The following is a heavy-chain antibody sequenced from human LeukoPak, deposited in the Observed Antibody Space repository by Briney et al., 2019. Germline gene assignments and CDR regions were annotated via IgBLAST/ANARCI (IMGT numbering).Heavy chain of an antibody. V-gene: IGHV3-9*01. D-gene: IGHD2-2*01. J-gene: IGHJ4*02. CDR2: VSWNGDTK. CDR3: AKAHWGSSTCHGDY. Sequence: GRSLRLSCAASGFNFDDYAMHWVRQAPGKGLEWVSGVSWNGDTKGYADSVRGRFTVSRDNAKSSLFLQMNSLRTEDTAFYYWAKAHWGSSTCHGDYWGQGTLVTVSS. CDR1: GFNFDDYA.